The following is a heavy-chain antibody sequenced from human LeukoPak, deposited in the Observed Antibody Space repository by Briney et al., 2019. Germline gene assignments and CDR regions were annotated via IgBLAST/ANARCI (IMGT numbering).Heavy chain of an antibody. J-gene: IGHJ4*02. D-gene: IGHD3-10*01. Sequence: GGSLRLSCAASGFTFSGSAMHWVRQASGKGLEWVGRIRSKANSYATAYAASVKGRFTISRDDSKNTAYLQMNSLKTEDTAVYYCTSETFTMVRGAMGAGGQGTLVTVSS. CDR2: IRSKANSYAT. V-gene: IGHV3-73*01. CDR3: TSETFTMVRGAMGA. CDR1: GFTFSGSA.